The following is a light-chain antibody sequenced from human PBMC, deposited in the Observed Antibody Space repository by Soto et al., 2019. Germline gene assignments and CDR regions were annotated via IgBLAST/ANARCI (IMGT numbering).Light chain of an antibody. Sequence: EIVLTQSPGTLSLSPGQRATLSCRASQRVSSSSLAWYQQRHGQAPRLLNYGATKRATGIPDRFGGSGSGTDFTLTISRLEPEDFAVYYCQHYGASPKYTFGQGTKLEIK. CDR3: QHYGASPKYT. V-gene: IGKV3-20*01. CDR2: GAT. J-gene: IGKJ2*01. CDR1: QRVSSSS.